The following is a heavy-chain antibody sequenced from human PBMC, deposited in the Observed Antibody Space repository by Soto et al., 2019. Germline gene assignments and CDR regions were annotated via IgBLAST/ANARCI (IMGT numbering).Heavy chain of an antibody. J-gene: IGHJ4*02. CDR2: VYYSGSA. Sequence: SETLSLTCNVSGGSIRSYYWNWIRQPPGKTLEWIGDVYYSGSANYNPPLKSRVTISVDMSRNQFSLKLNSVTAADTAVYYCARGSMVRGPTPFDYWGQGTLVTVSS. V-gene: IGHV4-59*01. CDR3: ARGSMVRGPTPFDY. CDR1: GGSIRSYY. D-gene: IGHD3-10*01.